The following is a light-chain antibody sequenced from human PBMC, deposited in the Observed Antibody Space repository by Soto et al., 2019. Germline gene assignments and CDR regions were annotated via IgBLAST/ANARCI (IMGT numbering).Light chain of an antibody. CDR3: QQYGSPPT. V-gene: IGKV3-20*01. Sequence: EIVLTQSPGTLSLSPGERATLSCRASQSVSSSYLAWYQQKPGQAPRLLIYGASSRATVIPDRFSGSGSGTDFTLTISRLEAEDFAVYYCQQYGSPPTFGQGTKVEIK. J-gene: IGKJ1*01. CDR1: QSVSSSY. CDR2: GAS.